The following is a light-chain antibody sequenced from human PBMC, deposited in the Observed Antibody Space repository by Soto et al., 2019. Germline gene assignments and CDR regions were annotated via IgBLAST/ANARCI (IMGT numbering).Light chain of an antibody. CDR1: QSVSNSY. Sequence: EIVLTQSPGTLSLSPGERATLSCRASQSVSNSYLAWYQQKPGQAPRLLIYGASSRATGIPDRFSGSGSGTDFTLTISRLEPEDFAVYYCQQYGRSPPWTFGQGTKVDIK. CDR2: GAS. V-gene: IGKV3-20*01. CDR3: QQYGRSPPWT. J-gene: IGKJ1*01.